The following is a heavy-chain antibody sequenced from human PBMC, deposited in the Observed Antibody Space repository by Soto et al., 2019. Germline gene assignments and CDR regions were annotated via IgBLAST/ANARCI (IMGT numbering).Heavy chain of an antibody. CDR2: IIPIFGTA. V-gene: IGHV1-69*13. J-gene: IGHJ6*01. D-gene: IGHD6-19*01. CDR1: GGTFSSYA. CDR3: ARINSSGWYEIYYYYGMDV. Sequence: GASVKVSCKASGGTFSSYAISWVRQAPGQGLEWMGGIIPIFGTANYAQKFQGRVTITADESTSTAYMELSSLRSEDTAVYYCARINSSGWYEIYYYYGMDVWGQGTTVTVSS.